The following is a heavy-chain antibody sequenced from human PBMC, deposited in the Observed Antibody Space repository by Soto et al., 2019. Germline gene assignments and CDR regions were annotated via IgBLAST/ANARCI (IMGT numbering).Heavy chain of an antibody. CDR3: ARDRGHCIGCNCYQPYHFAY. CDR2: IYYGGVT. V-gene: IGHV4-59*01. Sequence: PSETLSLTCTVSGGSISSSYWSWIRQPPGKGLQWIGYIYYGGVTNYNPSLKSRVTLSVDTSKNQFSLKLSSVTAADTAVYYCARDRGHCIGCNCYQPYHFAYWAQRTPDTVSS. J-gene: IGHJ4*02. D-gene: IGHD2-15*01. CDR1: GGSISSSY.